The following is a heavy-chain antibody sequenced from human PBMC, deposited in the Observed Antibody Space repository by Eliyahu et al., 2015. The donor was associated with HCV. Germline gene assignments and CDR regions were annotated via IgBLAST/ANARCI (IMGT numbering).Heavy chain of an antibody. Sequence: QVQLQESGPGLVKPSQTLSLTCTVSGGSISSGSYYWSWIRQPAGKGLEWIGRIYTSGSTNYNPSLKSRVTISVDTSKNQFSLKLSSVTAADTAVYYCARDPLTTVVRGGDYWGQGTLVTVSS. D-gene: IGHD4-23*01. CDR2: IYTSGST. CDR3: ARDPLTTVVRGGDY. V-gene: IGHV4-61*02. CDR1: GGSISSGSYY. J-gene: IGHJ4*02.